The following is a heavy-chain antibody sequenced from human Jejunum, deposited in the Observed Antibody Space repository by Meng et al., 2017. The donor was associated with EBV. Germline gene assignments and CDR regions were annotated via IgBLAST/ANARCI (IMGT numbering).Heavy chain of an antibody. V-gene: IGHV3-21*02. CDR2: ITSSSAYI. CDR1: GFTFSSYS. CDR3: SFITTAGYYFDY. J-gene: IGHJ4*02. D-gene: IGHD6-13*01. Sequence: EVQLVEAGGGLVKLGGSLRPSWAASGFTFSSYSMNWVRQAPGKGLEWVSSITSSSAYIYYADSVKGRFTISRDNAKNSLYLQMNSLRAEDTAVYYCSFITTAGYYFDYWGPGTMVTVSS.